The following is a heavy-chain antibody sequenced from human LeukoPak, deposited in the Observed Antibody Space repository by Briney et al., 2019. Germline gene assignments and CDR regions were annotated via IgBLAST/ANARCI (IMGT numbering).Heavy chain of an antibody. CDR2: IYYSGST. D-gene: IGHD3-10*01. Sequence: KPSETLSLTCTVSGGSISSSSYYWGWIRQPPGKGLEWIGSIYYSGSTYYNPSLKSRVTISVDTSKNQFSLKLSSVTAADTAVYYCATISIWGRWFGELKPDYWGQGTLVTVSS. V-gene: IGHV4-39*07. J-gene: IGHJ4*02. CDR1: GGSISSSSYY. CDR3: ATISIWGRWFGELKPDY.